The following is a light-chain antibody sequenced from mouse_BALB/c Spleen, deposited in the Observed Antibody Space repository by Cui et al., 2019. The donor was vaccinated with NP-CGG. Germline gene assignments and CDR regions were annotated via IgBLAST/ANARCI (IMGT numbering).Light chain of an antibody. J-gene: IGLJ1*01. V-gene: IGLV1*01. CDR3: ALWCSNHWV. CDR1: TGAVTTSNY. Sequence: QVVVTQESALTTSPGETVTLTCRSSTGAVTTSNYANWVQEKPDHLFTGLIGGTNNRAPGVPARFSGSLIGDKAALTITGAQTEDEAIYFCALWCSNHWVFGGGTKLTVL. CDR2: GTN.